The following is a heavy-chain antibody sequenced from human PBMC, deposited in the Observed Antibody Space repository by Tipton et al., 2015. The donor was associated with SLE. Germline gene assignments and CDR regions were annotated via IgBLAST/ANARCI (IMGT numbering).Heavy chain of an antibody. V-gene: IGHV4-59*13. CDR3: ARVSYYGSGNNYGMDV. D-gene: IGHD3-10*01. CDR1: GDSIISYY. Sequence: TLSLTCTVSGDSIISYYWSWIRQPPGKGLEWIGYISYSGSTNYDPSLRSRVTISVDTSKNHFSLKLSSVTAADTAVHYCARVSYYGSGNNYGMDVWGQGTTVIVSS. J-gene: IGHJ6*02. CDR2: ISYSGST.